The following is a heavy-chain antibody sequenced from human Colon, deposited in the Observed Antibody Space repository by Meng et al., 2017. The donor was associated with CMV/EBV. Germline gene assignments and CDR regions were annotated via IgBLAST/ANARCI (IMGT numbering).Heavy chain of an antibody. V-gene: IGHV4-4*07. CDR1: GAPISNFF. Sequence: QLQLQESGPGLVRPSETLSLTCSVSGAPISNFFWSWIRQSAGMRLEWIGRIQSDGNTYYNPSLKSRVTVSQDTSKNQISLRLRSVTAADTAVYYCARERQGSRQTFDYWGQGTLVTVSS. CDR2: IQSDGNT. J-gene: IGHJ4*02. CDR3: ARERQGSRQTFDY.